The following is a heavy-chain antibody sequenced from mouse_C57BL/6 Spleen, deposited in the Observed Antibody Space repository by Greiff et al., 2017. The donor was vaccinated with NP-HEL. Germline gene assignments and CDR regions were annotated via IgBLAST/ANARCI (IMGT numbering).Heavy chain of an antibody. J-gene: IGHJ4*01. D-gene: IGHD1-1*01. V-gene: IGHV3-8*01. CDR2: ISYSGST. CDR1: GYSITSDY. CDR3: ARSDGSSYGAMDY. Sequence: EVMLVESGPGLAKPSQTLSLTCSVTGYSITSDYWNWIRKFPGNKLEYMGYISYSGSTYYNPSLKSRISITRDTSKNQYYLQLNSVTTEDTATYYCARSDGSSYGAMDYWGQGTSVTVSS.